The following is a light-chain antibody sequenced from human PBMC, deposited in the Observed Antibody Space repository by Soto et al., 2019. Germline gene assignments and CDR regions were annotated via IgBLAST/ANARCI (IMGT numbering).Light chain of an antibody. Sequence: EIVMTQPPATLSVSPGERATLSCRASQSVSSNLAWYQQKPGQAPRLLIYGASTSATGIPARFSGSGSGTEFTLPIRSLQSEDFAVYYCQQYGSSLWTFGQGTKVDIK. CDR2: GAS. CDR1: QSVSSN. V-gene: IGKV3-15*01. J-gene: IGKJ1*01. CDR3: QQYGSSLWT.